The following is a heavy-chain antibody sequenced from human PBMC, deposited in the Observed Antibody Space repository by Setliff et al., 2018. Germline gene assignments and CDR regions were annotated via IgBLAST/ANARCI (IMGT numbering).Heavy chain of an antibody. J-gene: IGHJ6*03. CDR1: GYSISSGFS. V-gene: IGHV4-38-2*02. CDR2: ILFSGDT. Sequence: KSSETLSLTCAVSGYSISSGFSWVWIRQSPGKGLEWIGRILFSGDTYYNPSLNSRVTISADTSKNQFSLNLSSVTAADTAVYYCARDNPARHYMDVWGKGTTVTVSS. CDR3: ARDNPARHYMDV. D-gene: IGHD6-25*01.